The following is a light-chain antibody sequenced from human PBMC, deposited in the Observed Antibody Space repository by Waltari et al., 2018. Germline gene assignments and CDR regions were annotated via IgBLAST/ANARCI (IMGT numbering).Light chain of an antibody. CDR2: DAS. Sequence: EIVMTKSPATQSVSPGERATLSCRASQSVSSNLAWYQQKLGQAPRLLIYDASNRATGIPARFSGSGSGTEFTLTISSLQSEDFAVYYCQQYSNWPPYTFGQGTKLEIK. CDR3: QQYSNWPPYT. V-gene: IGKV3-15*01. J-gene: IGKJ2*01. CDR1: QSVSSN.